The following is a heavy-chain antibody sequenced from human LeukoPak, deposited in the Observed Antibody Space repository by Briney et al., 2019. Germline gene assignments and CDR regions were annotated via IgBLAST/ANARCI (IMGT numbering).Heavy chain of an antibody. Sequence: PGGSLRLSCAASGFTFSSYSMNWVRQAPGKGLEWDSSISSSSSYIYYADSVKGRFTISRDNAKNSLYLQMNSLRAEDTAVYYCARDQYSNYPIDAFDIWGQGTMVTVSS. CDR3: ARDQYSNYPIDAFDI. D-gene: IGHD4-11*01. CDR2: ISSSSSYI. V-gene: IGHV3-21*01. J-gene: IGHJ3*02. CDR1: GFTFSSYS.